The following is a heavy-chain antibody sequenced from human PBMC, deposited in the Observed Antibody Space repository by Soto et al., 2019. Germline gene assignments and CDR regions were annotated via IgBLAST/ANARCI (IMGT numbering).Heavy chain of an antibody. CDR1: GGSISSSSYY. J-gene: IGHJ4*02. D-gene: IGHD6-13*01. Sequence: SETLSLTCTVSGGSISSSSYYWGWIRQPPGKGLEGIGSIYYSGSTYYNPSLKSRVTISVDTSKNQFSLKLSSVTAADTAVYYCAEVGAAAPIDYWGQGTLVTVSS. CDR2: IYYSGST. V-gene: IGHV4-39*01. CDR3: AEVGAAAPIDY.